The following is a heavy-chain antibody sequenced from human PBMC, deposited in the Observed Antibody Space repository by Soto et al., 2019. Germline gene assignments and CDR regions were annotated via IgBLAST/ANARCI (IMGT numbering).Heavy chain of an antibody. CDR3: ARDNIVVVVAASFPGFDP. CDR1: GGSFSGYY. Sequence: QVQLQQWGAGLLKPSETLSLTCAVYGGSFSGYYWSWIRQPPGKGLEWIGEINHSGSTNYNPSLKSRVTISVDTSKNQFSLKLSSVTAADTAVYYCARDNIVVVVAASFPGFDPWGQGTLVTVSS. D-gene: IGHD2-15*01. J-gene: IGHJ5*02. V-gene: IGHV4-34*01. CDR2: INHSGST.